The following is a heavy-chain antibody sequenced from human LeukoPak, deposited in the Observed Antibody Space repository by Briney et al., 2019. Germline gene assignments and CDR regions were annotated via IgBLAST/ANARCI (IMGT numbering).Heavy chain of an antibody. Sequence: PSETLSLTCTVSGGSISTYYWSWIRQPPGKGLEWIGYMYYSGSTNYNPSLKSRVTISIDTSKNQFSLKLSSVTAADTAVYYCARSDTMVRGVIIPNWFDPWGQGTLVTVSS. CDR3: ARSDTMVRGVIIPNWFDP. CDR2: MYYSGST. CDR1: GGSISTYY. D-gene: IGHD3-10*01. J-gene: IGHJ5*02. V-gene: IGHV4-59*12.